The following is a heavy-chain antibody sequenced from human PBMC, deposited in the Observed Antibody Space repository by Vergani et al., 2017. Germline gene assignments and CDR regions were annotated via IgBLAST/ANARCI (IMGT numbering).Heavy chain of an antibody. CDR1: GGTFSSYA. CDR3: ARDRVVRGAYGMDV. J-gene: IGHJ6*02. CDR2: IIPILGIA. Sequence: QVQLVQSGAEVKKPGSSVKVSCKASGGTFSSYAISWVRQAPGQGLEWMGRIIPILGIANYAQKFQRRVTITADKSTSTAYMELSSLRSEDTAVYYCARDRVVRGAYGMDVWGQGTTVTVSS. D-gene: IGHD3-10*01. V-gene: IGHV1-69*04.